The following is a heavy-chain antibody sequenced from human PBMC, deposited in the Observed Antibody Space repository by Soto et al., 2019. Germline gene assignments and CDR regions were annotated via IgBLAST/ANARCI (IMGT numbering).Heavy chain of an antibody. CDR2: VDVGGGST. D-gene: IGHD6-25*01. CDR1: GFTFSTHA. V-gene: IGHV3-23*01. Sequence: EVQLLESGGGLVQPGGSLRLSCAASGFTFSTHAMIWVRQAPGKGLNWVSTVDVGGGSTYYTDSVKGRFTVSRDNSKNTVYLQLNTLRAEDTAISFCARDSGPGGGGACDIWGQGTMVTVSS. J-gene: IGHJ3*02. CDR3: ARDSGPGGGGACDI.